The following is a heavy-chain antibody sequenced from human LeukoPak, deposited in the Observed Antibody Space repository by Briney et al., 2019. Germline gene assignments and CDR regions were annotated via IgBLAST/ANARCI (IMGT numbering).Heavy chain of an antibody. CDR3: ARDAWELQRTFDY. CDR2: INPNSGGT. CDR1: GYTFTGYY. D-gene: IGHD1-26*01. V-gene: IGHV1-2*02. Sequence: GASVKVSCKASGYTFTGYYMHWVRQAPGQGLEWMGWINPNSGGTNYAQKFQGRVTMTRDTSISTAYMELSRLRSDDTAVYYCARDAWELQRTFDYWGQGTLVTVSS. J-gene: IGHJ4*02.